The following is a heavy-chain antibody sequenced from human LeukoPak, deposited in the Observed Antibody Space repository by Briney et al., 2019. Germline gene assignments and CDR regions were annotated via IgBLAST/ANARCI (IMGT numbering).Heavy chain of an antibody. D-gene: IGHD4-17*01. V-gene: IGHV3-74*01. CDR2: INSDGSST. Sequence: GGSLRLSCAASGFTFSSYWMHWVRQAPGKGLVWVSRINSDGSSTRYADSVKGRFTISRDNAKNTLYLQMKSLRAEDTAVYYCARGKTPAVTTPFDYWGQGTLVSVSS. J-gene: IGHJ4*02. CDR3: ARGKTPAVTTPFDY. CDR1: GFTFSSYW.